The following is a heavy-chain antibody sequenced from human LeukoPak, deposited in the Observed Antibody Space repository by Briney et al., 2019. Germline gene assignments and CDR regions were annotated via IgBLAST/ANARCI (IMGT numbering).Heavy chain of an antibody. Sequence: GGSLRLSCTASGFTFSSYEMNWVRQAPGKGLEWVSYISGSGSTIYYGDSLEGRFTISRDNANNSLYLQINSLRVEDTAVYYCATLWDPVAGTTQPLLWGQGTLVTVSS. CDR2: ISGSGSTI. V-gene: IGHV3-48*03. D-gene: IGHD6-19*01. J-gene: IGHJ4*02. CDR1: GFTFSSYE. CDR3: ATLWDPVAGTTQPLL.